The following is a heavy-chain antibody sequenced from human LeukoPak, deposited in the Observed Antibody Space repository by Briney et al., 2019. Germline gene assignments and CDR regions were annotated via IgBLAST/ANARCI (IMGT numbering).Heavy chain of an antibody. CDR1: GFTFSSSS. J-gene: IGHJ4*02. D-gene: IGHD2-15*01. CDR3: ARELVVKQDLAY. V-gene: IGHV3-21*01. CDR2: ISSTGSNT. Sequence: PGGSLRLSCAASGFTFSSSSMNWVRQAPGKGLEWVSPISSTGSNTYYADSVRGRFTISRDNAKNSLYLQMNSLRAEDTAVYYCARELVVKQDLAYWGQGTLVTVSP.